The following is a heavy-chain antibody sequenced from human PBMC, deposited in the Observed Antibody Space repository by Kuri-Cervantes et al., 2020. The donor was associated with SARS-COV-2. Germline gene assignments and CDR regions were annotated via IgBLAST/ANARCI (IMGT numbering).Heavy chain of an antibody. CDR2: ISVWNRNT. D-gene: IGHD1-26*01. J-gene: IGHJ4*02. CDR1: GYTLITYG. Sequence: ASVKVSCKASGYTLITYGISWVQQAPGQGLEWLGWISVWNRNTDYAQKVQGRVTMTTDTSTSTAYMELRSLRSDDTAVYFCARGYYSHFDYWGQGTLVTVSS. CDR3: ARGYYSHFDY. V-gene: IGHV1-18*04.